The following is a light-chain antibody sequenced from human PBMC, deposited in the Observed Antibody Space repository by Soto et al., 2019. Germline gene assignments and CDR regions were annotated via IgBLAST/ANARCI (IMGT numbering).Light chain of an antibody. CDR3: QQSYRSPYT. CDR1: QSINIY. Sequence: IQLTQSPSSLSASLGDRVTLTCRASQSINIYLNWYQQKPGKAPTLLIYAASSLQSGVPSRFSGGGSRTDFTLTLSSLQTEDFATYYCQQSYRSPYTFGPGTKLEI. J-gene: IGKJ2*01. CDR2: AAS. V-gene: IGKV1-39*01.